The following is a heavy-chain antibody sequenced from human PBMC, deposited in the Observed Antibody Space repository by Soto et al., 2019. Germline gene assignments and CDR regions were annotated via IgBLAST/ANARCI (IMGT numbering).Heavy chain of an antibody. Sequence: EVQLLESGGGLVQPGGSLRLSCAASGFTFSSYAMSWVRQAPGKGLEWVSAISGSGGSTYYADSVKGRFTISRDNSKNTLYLQMNSLRAEDTAVYYCAKGPYVDTAMAIVHYFDYWGQGTLVTVSS. CDR2: ISGSGGST. V-gene: IGHV3-23*01. CDR1: GFTFSSYA. J-gene: IGHJ4*02. CDR3: AKGPYVDTAMAIVHYFDY. D-gene: IGHD5-18*01.